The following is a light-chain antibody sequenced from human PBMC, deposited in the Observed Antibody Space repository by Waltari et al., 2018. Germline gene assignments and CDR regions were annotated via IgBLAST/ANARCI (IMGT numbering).Light chain of an antibody. V-gene: IGKV3D-20*02. CDR1: PGVSSSY. CDR2: AAS. Sequence: EIVLTQSPGTLSLSPGERATLSCRASPGVSSSYVAWYQQKPGQAPRLLMYAASTRATGIPDRFTGIGSGSGTDFTLTISRLEPEDFAVYYCQQTNNFLGITFGQGTRLEIK. CDR3: QQTNNFLGIT. J-gene: IGKJ5*01.